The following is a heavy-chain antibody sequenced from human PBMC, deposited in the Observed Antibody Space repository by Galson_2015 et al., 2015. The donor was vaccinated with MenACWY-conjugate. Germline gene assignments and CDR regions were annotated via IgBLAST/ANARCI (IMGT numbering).Heavy chain of an antibody. V-gene: IGHV3-7*03. CDR3: ARKIKAVAGENYYYYGMDV. Sequence: LRLSCAASGFTFSNYWMTWVRQAPGKGLEWVANIKKQDGSEKYYVDSVKGRFTISRDNAKISLYLQMNSLRAEDTAVYYCARKIKAVAGENYYYYGMDVWGQGTTVTVSS. CDR2: IKKQDGSEK. J-gene: IGHJ6*02. D-gene: IGHD6-19*01. CDR1: GFTFSNYW.